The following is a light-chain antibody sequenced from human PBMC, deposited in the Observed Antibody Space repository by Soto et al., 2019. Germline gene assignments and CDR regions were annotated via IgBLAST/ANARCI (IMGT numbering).Light chain of an antibody. CDR1: TSNIGSNY. Sequence: QSVLTQPPSVSAAPGQTVTISCSGDTSNIGSNYVSWYQQVPGKAPKLLIYDNENRPSGIPDRFSGSRSGTSATLAITGLQTGDEAIYYCGSWGSSVTGSFYVFRSATKVTVL. V-gene: IGLV1-51*01. CDR3: GSWGSSVTGSFYV. J-gene: IGLJ1*01. CDR2: DNE.